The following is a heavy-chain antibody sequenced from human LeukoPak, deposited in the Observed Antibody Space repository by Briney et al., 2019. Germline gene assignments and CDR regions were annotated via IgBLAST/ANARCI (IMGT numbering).Heavy chain of an antibody. CDR2: INPKSGGT. CDR1: GYTFTTYG. Sequence: ASVKVSCKASGYTFTTYGISWVRQAPGHGLEWMGWINPKSGGTNYVQKFQGRVTMTRDTSISTVYMELSRLRSDDTDVYYCARDRQQQLPSYYFDYWGQGTLVTVSS. V-gene: IGHV1-2*02. CDR3: ARDRQQQLPSYYFDY. J-gene: IGHJ4*02. D-gene: IGHD6-13*01.